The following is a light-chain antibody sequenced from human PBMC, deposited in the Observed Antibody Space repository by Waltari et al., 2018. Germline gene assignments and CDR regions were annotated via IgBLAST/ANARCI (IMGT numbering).Light chain of an antibody. Sequence: DIVLTQSPATLALSPGVSASPSCRASQSVSSYLAWYQQKPGQAPRLLIYDASNRATGIPARFSGSGSGTDFTLTISSLEPEDFAVYYCQQRINWPLTFGGGTKVEIK. CDR3: QQRINWPLT. V-gene: IGKV3-11*01. J-gene: IGKJ4*01. CDR2: DAS. CDR1: QSVSSY.